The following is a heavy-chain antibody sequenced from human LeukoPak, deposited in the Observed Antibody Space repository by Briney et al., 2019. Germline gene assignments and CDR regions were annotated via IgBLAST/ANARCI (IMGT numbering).Heavy chain of an antibody. Sequence: GGSLRLSCAASGFXFSSYAITWVRQAPGKGLEWVSSISDRDHNTYYADSVKGRFTISRDNSKNTLYLQMNSLRAEDTAVYYCAKGGLSRAGLDFWGQGTLVTVSS. J-gene: IGHJ4*02. V-gene: IGHV3-23*01. CDR1: GFXFSSYA. D-gene: IGHD5/OR15-5a*01. CDR3: AKGGLSRAGLDF. CDR2: ISDRDHNT.